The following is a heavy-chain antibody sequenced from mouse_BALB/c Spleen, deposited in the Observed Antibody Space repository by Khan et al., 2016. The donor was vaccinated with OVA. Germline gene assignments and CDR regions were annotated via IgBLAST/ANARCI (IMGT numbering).Heavy chain of an antibody. D-gene: IGHD1-1*02. CDR2: INSNGGST. Sequence: EVELVESGGGLVQPGGSLKLSCAASGFTFSSYGMSWVRQTPDKRLELVATINSNGGSTYYPASVKGRFTISSATAKHTLYLHMSSLKAEDTAMYYCARTPVAYWGQGTLVTGSA. V-gene: IGHV5-6-3*01. CDR1: GFTFSSYG. CDR3: ARTPVAY. J-gene: IGHJ3*01.